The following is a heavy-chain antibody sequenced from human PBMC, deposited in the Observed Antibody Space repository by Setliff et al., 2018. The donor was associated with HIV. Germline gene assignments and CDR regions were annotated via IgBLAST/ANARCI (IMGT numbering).Heavy chain of an antibody. CDR1: GYAISSGYN. D-gene: IGHD2-8*01. CDR3: ARRGRDGVFIMFATGFDP. V-gene: IGHV4-38-2*01. J-gene: IGHJ5*02. CDR2: IYYSGTT. Sequence: SETLSLTCAVSGYAISSGYNWGWIRQPPGKGLEWIGSIYYSGTTYYNPSLKSRVTISVDTSENQFSLKLNSVTAADTAVYYCARRGRDGVFIMFATGFDPWGQGALVTVSS.